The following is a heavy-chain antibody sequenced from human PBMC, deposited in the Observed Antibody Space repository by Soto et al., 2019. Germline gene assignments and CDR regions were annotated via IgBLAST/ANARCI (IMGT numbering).Heavy chain of an antibody. Sequence: PGWSLRLSCASSVFTFISYAMHWVRQAPGKGLEWVAVISYDGSNKYYADSVKGRFTISRDNSKNTLYLQMNSLRAEDTAVYYCARDSVYYDSSGYQHTHHYDAFDIWGQGTMVTVSS. CDR1: VFTFISYA. J-gene: IGHJ3*02. V-gene: IGHV3-30-3*01. D-gene: IGHD3-22*01. CDR3: ARDSVYYDSSGYQHTHHYDAFDI. CDR2: ISYDGSNK.